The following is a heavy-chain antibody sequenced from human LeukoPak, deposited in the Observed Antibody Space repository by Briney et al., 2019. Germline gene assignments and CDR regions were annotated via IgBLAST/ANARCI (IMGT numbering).Heavy chain of an antibody. V-gene: IGHV3-20*04. J-gene: IGHJ4*02. CDR2: INWNGGRT. CDR1: GFTFDDYG. CDR3: ARDNMIVVRALDY. Sequence: GGSLRLSCAASGFTFDDYGMSWVRQAPGKGLVLVSGINWNGGRTGYADSVKGRFTISRDNAKNSLYLQMNSLRAEDTALYYCARDNMIVVRALDYWGQGTLVTVSS. D-gene: IGHD3-22*01.